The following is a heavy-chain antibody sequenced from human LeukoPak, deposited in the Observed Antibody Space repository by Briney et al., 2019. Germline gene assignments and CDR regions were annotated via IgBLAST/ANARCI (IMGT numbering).Heavy chain of an antibody. CDR1: GFIFSSAW. J-gene: IGHJ4*02. D-gene: IGHD1-26*01. CDR2: IKNKSDGGTA. V-gene: IGHV3-15*01. CDR3: TTWGGSFSRY. Sequence: GGSLRLSCAVSGFIFSSAWMAWVRQAPGKGLEWLGRIKNKSDGGTADSAEPVKGRFTISRDDSKSTLYLQMNSLGTEDTGVYYCTTWGGSFSRYWGQGTLVTVSS.